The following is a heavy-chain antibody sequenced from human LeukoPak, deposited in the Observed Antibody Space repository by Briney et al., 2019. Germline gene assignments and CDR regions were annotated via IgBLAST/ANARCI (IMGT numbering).Heavy chain of an antibody. V-gene: IGHV1-46*01. CDR2: FHRSGGST. Sequence: AAVTVSCQASGYTFTSYYMHWVRQAPGQGLEWMGIFHRSGGSTSYAQKFRGRLTLTRDTSTSTVYMELSSPRSERTAVYYCAREMAKAKAKYYFDYWGQGTLGTVSS. CDR1: GYTFTSYY. CDR3: AREMAKAKAKYYFDY. J-gene: IGHJ4*02. D-gene: IGHD5-24*01.